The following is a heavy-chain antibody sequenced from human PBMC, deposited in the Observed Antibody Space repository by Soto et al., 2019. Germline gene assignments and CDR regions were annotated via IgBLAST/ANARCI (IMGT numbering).Heavy chain of an antibody. CDR1: GFTFSSYG. CDR2: IWYDGSNK. Sequence: GGSLRLSCAASGFTFSSYGMHWVRQAPGKGLEWVAVIWYDGSNKYYVDSVKGRFTISRDNSKNTLYLQMNSLRAEDTAVYYCARDPALPYSSSWYNYYYYYGMDVWGQGTTVTVSS. D-gene: IGHD6-13*01. CDR3: ARDPALPYSSSWYNYYYYYGMDV. V-gene: IGHV3-33*01. J-gene: IGHJ6*02.